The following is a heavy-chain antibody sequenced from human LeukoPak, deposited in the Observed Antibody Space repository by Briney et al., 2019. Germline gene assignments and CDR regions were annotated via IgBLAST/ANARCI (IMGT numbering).Heavy chain of an antibody. CDR2: IIPIFGTT. J-gene: IGHJ4*02. CDR1: GGTFSSHA. CDR3: ARGDSGYDYGFDN. D-gene: IGHD5-12*01. Sequence: SVKVSFKASGGTFSSHAFSWVRQAPGQGLEGVGGIIPIFGTTNYAQKFQGRVTITTDESTSTGYMELRSLRSDDTAVYYCARGDSGYDYGFDNWGQGTLVTVSS. V-gene: IGHV1-69*05.